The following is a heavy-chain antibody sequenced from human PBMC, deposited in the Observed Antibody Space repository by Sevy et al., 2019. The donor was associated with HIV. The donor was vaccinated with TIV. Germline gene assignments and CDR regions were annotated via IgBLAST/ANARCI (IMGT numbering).Heavy chain of an antibody. CDR1: GFTFSSYS. J-gene: IGHJ5*02. D-gene: IGHD3-16*01. CDR2: ISSSSSYI. Sequence: GGSLRLSCAASGFTFSSYSMNWVRQAPGKGLEWVSSISSSSSYIYYADPVKGRFTISRDNAKNSLYLQMNSLRAEDTAVYYCARDLNSIPPGGWFDPWGQGTLVTVSS. V-gene: IGHV3-21*01. CDR3: ARDLNSIPPGGWFDP.